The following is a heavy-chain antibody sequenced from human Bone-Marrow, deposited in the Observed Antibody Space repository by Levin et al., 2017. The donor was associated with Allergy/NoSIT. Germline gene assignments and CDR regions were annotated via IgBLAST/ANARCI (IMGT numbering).Heavy chain of an antibody. V-gene: IGHV4-30-4*01. D-gene: IGHD4-17*01. J-gene: IGHJ4*02. Sequence: SQTLSLTCTVSGDSIDSADYYWSWIRQPPGKGLEWVGYIYYSGDTYYNPSLKSRLRISVATSGSQFSLRLRSVTAADTAVYYCARERDYGDSHEIDYWGQGTLVTVSS. CDR2: IYYSGDT. CDR3: ARERDYGDSHEIDY. CDR1: GDSIDSADYY.